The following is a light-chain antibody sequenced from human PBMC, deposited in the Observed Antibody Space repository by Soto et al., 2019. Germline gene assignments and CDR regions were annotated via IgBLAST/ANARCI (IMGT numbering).Light chain of an antibody. CDR1: QSISSY. CDR3: QQRANWPPIT. J-gene: IGKJ5*01. V-gene: IGKV3-11*01. Sequence: EGVLTQSPDTLSLPPGERAPLSCRASQSISSYLAWYQQKPGQAPRLLIYDASSRATGIPARFSGSGSGTDFTLTISSLESEDFAVYYCQQRANWPPITFGQGTRLEIK. CDR2: DAS.